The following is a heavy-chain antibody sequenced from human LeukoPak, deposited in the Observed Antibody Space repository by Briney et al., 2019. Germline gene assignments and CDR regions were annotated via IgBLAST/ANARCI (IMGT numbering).Heavy chain of an antibody. CDR3: AAHYDILTGHPRYYYYMDV. D-gene: IGHD3-9*01. CDR1: GYTFTGYY. J-gene: IGHJ6*03. Sequence: GASVKVSCKASGYTFTGYYMHWVRQAPGQGLEWMGWINPNSGGTNYAQKFQGRVTMTRDTSISTAYMELSRLRSDDTAVYYCAAHYDILTGHPRYYYYMDVWGKGTTVTVSS. CDR2: INPNSGGT. V-gene: IGHV1-2*02.